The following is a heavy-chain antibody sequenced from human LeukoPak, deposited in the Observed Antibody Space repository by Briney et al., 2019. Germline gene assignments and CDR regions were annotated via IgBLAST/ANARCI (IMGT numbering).Heavy chain of an antibody. CDR3: ARLHPQDIVAYGGKPGAFDI. Sequence: SQTLSLTCAVSGGSISSGGYSWSWIRQPPGKGLEWIGYIYHSGSTYYNPSLKSRVTISVDTSKNQFSLKLSSVTAADTAVYYCARLHPQDIVAYGGKPGAFDIWGQGTMVTVSS. V-gene: IGHV4-30-2*01. CDR2: IYHSGST. CDR1: GGSISSGGYS. D-gene: IGHD4-23*01. J-gene: IGHJ3*02.